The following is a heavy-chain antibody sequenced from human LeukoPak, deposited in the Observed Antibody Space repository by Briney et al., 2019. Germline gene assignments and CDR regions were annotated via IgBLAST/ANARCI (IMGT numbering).Heavy chain of an antibody. CDR3: AKGIGRYSGYDWGAYYMDV. J-gene: IGHJ6*03. Sequence: PVRSPRLSCAASGFTFDDYAMHWVRQAPGKGLEWVSGISWNSGSIVYADSVKGRFTISRDNAKNTLYMQMNSLRAEDMAVYYCAKGIGRYSGYDWGAYYMDVWGKGTTVTVSS. V-gene: IGHV3-9*03. CDR2: ISWNSGSI. D-gene: IGHD5-12*01. CDR1: GFTFDDYA.